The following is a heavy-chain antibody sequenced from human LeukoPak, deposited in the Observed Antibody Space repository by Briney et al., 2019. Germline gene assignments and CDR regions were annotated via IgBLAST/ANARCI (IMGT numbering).Heavy chain of an antibody. CDR3: ARDQQLYDY. CDR2: INHSGST. D-gene: IGHD6-13*01. CDR1: GGSISGDY. Sequence: SETLSLTCTVSGGSISGDYWSWIRQPPGKGLEWIGEINHSGSTNYNPPLKSRVTISVDTSKNQFSLKLSSVTAADTAVYYCARDQQLYDYWGQGTLVTVSS. V-gene: IGHV4-34*01. J-gene: IGHJ4*02.